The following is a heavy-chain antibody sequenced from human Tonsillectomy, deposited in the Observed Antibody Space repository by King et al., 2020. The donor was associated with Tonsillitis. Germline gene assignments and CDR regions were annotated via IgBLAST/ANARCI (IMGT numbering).Heavy chain of an antibody. CDR3: ARDPGEHSSSWYLDWYFDL. CDR2: INSDGSST. V-gene: IGHV3-74*01. D-gene: IGHD6-13*01. J-gene: IGHJ2*01. Sequence: VQLVESGGGLVQPGGSLRLSCAASGFTFSSYWMHWVRQAPGKGLVWVSRINSDGSSTSYADSVKGRFTISRDNAKNTLYLQMNSLRAEDTAVYYCARDPGEHSSSWYLDWYFDLWGRGTLVTVSS. CDR1: GFTFSSYW.